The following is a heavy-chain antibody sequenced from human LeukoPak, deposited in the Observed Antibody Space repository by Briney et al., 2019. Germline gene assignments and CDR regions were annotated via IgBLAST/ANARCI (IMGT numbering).Heavy chain of an antibody. CDR1: GYTFTGYY. CDR2: INPKSGGA. Sequence: ASVKVSCKASGYTFTGYYMHWVRQAPGQGLEWMGWINPKSGGANYAQQFQGTVTMTRDTSISTAYMELSSLRSDDTGVYYCARGQYCSGGSCFFDYWGQGTLVTVSS. CDR3: ARGQYCSGGSCFFDY. V-gene: IGHV1-2*02. D-gene: IGHD2-15*01. J-gene: IGHJ4*02.